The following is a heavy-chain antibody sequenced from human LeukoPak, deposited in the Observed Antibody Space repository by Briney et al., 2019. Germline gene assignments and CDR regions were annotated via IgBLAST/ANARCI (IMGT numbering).Heavy chain of an antibody. CDR2: IYSGGST. V-gene: IGHV3-53*01. CDR3: ARSRRVGAIDY. CDR1: GFTVSSNY. D-gene: IGHD1-26*01. Sequence: GGSLRLSCAASGFTVSSNYMSWVRQAPGKELEWVSVIYSGGSTYYADSVKGRFTISRDNSKNTLYLQMNSLRAEDTAVYYCARSRRVGAIDYWGQGTLVTVSS. J-gene: IGHJ4*02.